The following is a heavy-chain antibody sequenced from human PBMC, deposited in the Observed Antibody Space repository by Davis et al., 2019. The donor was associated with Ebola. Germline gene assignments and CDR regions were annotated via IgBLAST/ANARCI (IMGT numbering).Heavy chain of an antibody. CDR3: ARGESTVTSFYYQYGFGV. D-gene: IGHD4-17*01. CDR1: GGSFNGYY. Sequence: SETLSLTCAVSGGSFNGYYWNWIRQSPGKGLEWIGEINHRGSTRYNPSLKSRVTISGDTSKNQFSLKVSSVTAADTAVYFCARGESTVTSFYYQYGFGVWGQGTTVTVSS. V-gene: IGHV4-34*01. CDR2: INHRGST. J-gene: IGHJ6*02.